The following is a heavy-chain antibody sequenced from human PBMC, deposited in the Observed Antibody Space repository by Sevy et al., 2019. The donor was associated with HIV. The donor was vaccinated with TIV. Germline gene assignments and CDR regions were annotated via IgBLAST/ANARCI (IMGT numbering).Heavy chain of an antibody. CDR1: GFTFSSYG. CDR2: ISYDGSNK. D-gene: IGHD2-21*02. Sequence: GWSLRLSCAASGFTFSSYGMHWVHQAPGKGLEWVAVISYDGSNKYYADSVKGRFTISRDNSKNTLYLQMNSLRAEDTAVYYCAKGPAYCGGDCYSEFFDYWGQGTLVTVSS. V-gene: IGHV3-30*18. CDR3: AKGPAYCGGDCYSEFFDY. J-gene: IGHJ4*02.